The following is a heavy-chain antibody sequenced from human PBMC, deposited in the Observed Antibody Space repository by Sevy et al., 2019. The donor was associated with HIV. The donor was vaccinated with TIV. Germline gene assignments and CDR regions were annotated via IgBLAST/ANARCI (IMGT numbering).Heavy chain of an antibody. CDR3: ATSRSGYFDSSGYYIY. CDR2: IFPDDSDT. CDR1: GYSFTNHW. J-gene: IGHJ4*02. Sequence: GESLKISCQGSGYSFTNHWIGWVRHMPGKGLEWMGIIFPDDSDTRYSPSFQGQVTFSADKSINPAYLQWSSLKASDTAMYYCATSRSGYFDSSGYYIYWGQGTLVTVSS. D-gene: IGHD3-22*01. V-gene: IGHV5-51*01.